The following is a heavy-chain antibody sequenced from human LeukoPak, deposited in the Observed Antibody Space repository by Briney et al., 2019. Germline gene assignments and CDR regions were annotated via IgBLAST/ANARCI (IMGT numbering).Heavy chain of an antibody. V-gene: IGHV4-39*01. Sequence: SETLSLTCTVSGGSISGSSYYWRWIRQPPGKGQEWIGSIYYSGSTYYNPSLKSRVAISVDTSKNQFSLKLSSVTAADTAVYYCASPCCSTSCYFEFDYWGQGTLVTVSS. CDR3: ASPCCSTSCYFEFDY. D-gene: IGHD2-2*01. CDR1: GGSISGSSYY. J-gene: IGHJ4*02. CDR2: IYYSGST.